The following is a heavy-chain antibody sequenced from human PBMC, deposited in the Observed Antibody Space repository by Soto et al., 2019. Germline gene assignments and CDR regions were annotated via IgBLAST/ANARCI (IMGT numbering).Heavy chain of an antibody. J-gene: IGHJ6*02. D-gene: IGHD2-15*01. Sequence: GESLKISCKSSGYTLATYWITWVRQMPGKGLEWMGRIDPSDSYINYSPSFQGRVTISADKSLNTAYLQWSSLEASDTAMYYCARLGDCSGGSCFSRYYYHGMDVWGQGTTVTVSS. CDR1: GYTLATYW. CDR3: ARLGDCSGGSCFSRYYYHGMDV. CDR2: IDPSDSYI. V-gene: IGHV5-10-1*01.